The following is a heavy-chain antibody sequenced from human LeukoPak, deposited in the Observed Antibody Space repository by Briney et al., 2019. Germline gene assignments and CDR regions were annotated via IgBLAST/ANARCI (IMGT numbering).Heavy chain of an antibody. V-gene: IGHV4-59*01. CDR1: GASIGSYY. J-gene: IGHJ4*02. D-gene: IGHD6-13*01. Sequence: SETLSLTCTVSGASIGSYYWSWIRQPPGKGLEWIGYIYYSGSTNYNPSLKSRVTMSVDTSKNHFSLKLTSVTAADTAVYYCARTRLYSSSWYYFDYWGQGTLVTVSS. CDR2: IYYSGST. CDR3: ARTRLYSSSWYYFDY.